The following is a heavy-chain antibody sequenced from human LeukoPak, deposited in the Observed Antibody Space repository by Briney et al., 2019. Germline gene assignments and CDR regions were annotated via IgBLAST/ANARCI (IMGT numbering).Heavy chain of an antibody. CDR2: IIPIFGTT. V-gene: IGHV1-69*05. Sequence: SVKVSCKASGGTFSSYTISWVRQAPGQGLEWMGGIIPIFGTTTYAQKFQGRITIITDASTSTVYMELSSLRSEDTAVYYCARWAGFCTTNNCYNPFDYWGQGTLVTVSS. CDR1: GGTFSSYT. J-gene: IGHJ4*02. D-gene: IGHD2-2*02. CDR3: ARWAGFCTTNNCYNPFDY.